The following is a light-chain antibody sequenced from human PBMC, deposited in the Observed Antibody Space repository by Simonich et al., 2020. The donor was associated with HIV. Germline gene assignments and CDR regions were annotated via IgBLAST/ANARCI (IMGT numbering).Light chain of an antibody. CDR1: QSVLSSSNNKNY. V-gene: IGKV4-1*01. J-gene: IGKJ1*01. CDR2: GAS. Sequence: DIVMTQSPDSLAVSLGERATINCKSSQSVLSSSNNKNYLAWYQQKPGQPPNLLFYGASTRESGVPDRFSGSGSGTDFTLTINSLQAEDVAVYYCQQYYSTPQTFGQGTKVEIK. CDR3: QQYYSTPQT.